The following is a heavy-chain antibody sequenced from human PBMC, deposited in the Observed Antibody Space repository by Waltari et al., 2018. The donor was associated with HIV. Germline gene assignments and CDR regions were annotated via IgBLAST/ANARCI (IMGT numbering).Heavy chain of an antibody. V-gene: IGHV4-38-2*02. CDR2: IYRRWTT. CDR3: ARDQDYYDSSGYTCYAFDI. J-gene: IGHJ3*02. CDR1: ASSVSSGYY. D-gene: IGHD3-22*01. Sequence: QVQLQESGPGLVKPSETLSLTCKVSASSVSSGYYWGWIRQSPGKGLEWIGSIYRRWTTYYNPSVKSRVTILVNMSNNQFSLKLSSVTAADTAVYYCARDQDYYDSSGYTCYAFDIWGPGTMVTVSS.